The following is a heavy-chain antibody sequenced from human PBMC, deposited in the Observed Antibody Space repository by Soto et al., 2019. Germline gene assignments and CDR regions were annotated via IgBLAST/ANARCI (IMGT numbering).Heavy chain of an antibody. V-gene: IGHV3-15*07. CDR1: GFSFSNSW. D-gene: IGHD3-22*01. CDR3: TTVPVYSSGYHNTLPLTSDY. J-gene: IGHJ4*02. Sequence: GGSLKLCCAASGFSFSNSWVNWVRQAPGKGLEWVGRIKSETDGGTTDYAAPVKGRFTISRDDSKNTLYLQMNSLKTEDTAVYYCTTVPVYSSGYHNTLPLTSDYWGQGTLVTVSS. CDR2: IKSETDGGTT.